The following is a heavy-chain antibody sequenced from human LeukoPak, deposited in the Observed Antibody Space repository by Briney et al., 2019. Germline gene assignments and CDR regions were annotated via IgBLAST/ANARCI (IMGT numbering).Heavy chain of an antibody. CDR1: GGSFSGYY. CDR3: ARGRIYCSGGSCHSGYFDY. Sequence: SETLSLTCAVYGGSFSGYYWSWIRQPPGKGLEWTGEINHSGSTNYNPSLKSRVTISVDTSKNQFSLKLSSVTAADTAVYYCARGRIYCSGGSCHSGYFDYWGQGTLVTVSS. CDR2: INHSGST. D-gene: IGHD2-15*01. V-gene: IGHV4-34*01. J-gene: IGHJ4*02.